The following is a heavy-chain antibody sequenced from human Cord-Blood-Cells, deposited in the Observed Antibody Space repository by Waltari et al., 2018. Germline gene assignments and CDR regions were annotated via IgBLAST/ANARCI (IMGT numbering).Heavy chain of an antibody. CDR2: IYPGDSDT. J-gene: IGHJ6*02. Sequence: WVRQMPGKGLEWMGIIYPGDSDTRYSPSFQGQVTISADKSISTAYLQWSSLKASDTAMYYCASSYYGFWSGYPTYYYYGMDVWGQGTTVTVSS. CDR3: ASSYYGFWSGYPTYYYYGMDV. V-gene: IGHV5-51*01. D-gene: IGHD3-3*01.